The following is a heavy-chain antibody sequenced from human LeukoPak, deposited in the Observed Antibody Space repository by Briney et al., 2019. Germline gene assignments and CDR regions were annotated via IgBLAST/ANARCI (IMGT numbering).Heavy chain of an antibody. V-gene: IGHV4-31*03. CDR1: GGSISSGGYY. Sequence: SQTLSLTCTVSGGSISSGGYYWSWIRQPPGKGLEWIGEINDSGSTNYNPSLKSRVTISVDTSKNQFSLKLSSVTAADTAVYYCARSNYDFWSGYYTGHEYFQHWGQGTQVTVSS. D-gene: IGHD3-3*01. CDR2: INDSGST. J-gene: IGHJ1*01. CDR3: ARSNYDFWSGYYTGHEYFQH.